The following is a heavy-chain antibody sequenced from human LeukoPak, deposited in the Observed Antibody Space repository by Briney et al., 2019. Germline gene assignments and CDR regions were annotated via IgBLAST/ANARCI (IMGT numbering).Heavy chain of an antibody. D-gene: IGHD6-19*01. CDR2: ISTSSLYI. J-gene: IGHJ4*02. Sequence: GGSLRLSCAASGFTFSSYSMNWVRQAPGKGLEWVSSISTSSLYIYYADSVRGRFTISRDNAKNSLFLQMDSLRAEDTAVYYCALQALEAVAGKIDYWGQGTLVTVSS. CDR3: ALQALEAVAGKIDY. V-gene: IGHV3-21*04. CDR1: GFTFSSYS.